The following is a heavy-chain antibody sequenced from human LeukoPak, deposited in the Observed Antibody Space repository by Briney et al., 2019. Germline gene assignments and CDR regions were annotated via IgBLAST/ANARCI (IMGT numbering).Heavy chain of an antibody. V-gene: IGHV1-8*01. D-gene: IGHD3-22*01. CDR3: ARLITMIGQDAFDI. CDR1: GYTFTSYD. J-gene: IGHJ3*02. CDR2: MNPNSGNT. Sequence: GASVKVSCKASGYTFTSYDINWVRQATGQGLEWMGWMNPNSGNTGYAQKFQGRVTMTRDTSTSTVYMELSSLRSEDTAVYYCARLITMIGQDAFDIWGQGTMVTVSS.